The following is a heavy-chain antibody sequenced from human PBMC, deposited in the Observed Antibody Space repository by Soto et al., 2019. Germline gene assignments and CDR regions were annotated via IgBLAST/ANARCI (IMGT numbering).Heavy chain of an antibody. Sequence: GESLKISCKGSGYSFTSYWIGWVRQMPGKGLEWMGIIYPGDSDTRYSPSFQGQVTISADKSISTAYLQWSSLKASDTAMYYCARRRYYDSSGYYELRRGYFDYWGQGTLVTVSS. J-gene: IGHJ4*02. D-gene: IGHD3-22*01. V-gene: IGHV5-51*01. CDR2: IYPGDSDT. CDR3: ARRRYYDSSGYYELRRGYFDY. CDR1: GYSFTSYW.